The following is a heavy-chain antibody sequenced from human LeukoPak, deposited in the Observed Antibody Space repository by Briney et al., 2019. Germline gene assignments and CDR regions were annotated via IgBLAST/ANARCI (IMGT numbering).Heavy chain of an antibody. CDR1: GFTFSSYW. CDR2: INSDGINT. Sequence: GGSLRLSCAASGFTFSSYWMHWVRQAPGKGLVWVSRINSDGINTSYADSVKGRFTISRDNAKTSLYLQMNSLRAEDTAVYYCARDLSGVTGYTYGRGIDYWGQGTLVTVSS. D-gene: IGHD5-18*01. J-gene: IGHJ4*02. CDR3: ARDLSGVTGYTYGRGIDY. V-gene: IGHV3-74*01.